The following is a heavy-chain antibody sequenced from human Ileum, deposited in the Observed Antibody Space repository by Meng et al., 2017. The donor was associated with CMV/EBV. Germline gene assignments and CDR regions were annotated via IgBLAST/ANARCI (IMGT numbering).Heavy chain of an antibody. Sequence: GGSLRLSCAASGFTFSGYNMNWIRQAPGKGLEWVSYISNTDTYIYYADSLKGRFTISRDNAKNSLYLQMNSLRAEDTAVYYCARAQTVVVPVTHRCFCFLGGGHENDSYYYDIDVWGQGTTVTVSS. CDR3: ARAQTVVVPVTHRCFCFLGGGHENDSYYYDIDV. V-gene: IGHV3-21*01. D-gene: IGHD2-2*01. J-gene: IGHJ6*02. CDR1: GFTFSGYN. CDR2: ISNTDTYI.